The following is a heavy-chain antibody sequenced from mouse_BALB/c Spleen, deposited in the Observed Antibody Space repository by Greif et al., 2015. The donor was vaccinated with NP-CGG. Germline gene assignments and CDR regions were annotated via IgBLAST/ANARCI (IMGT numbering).Heavy chain of an antibody. CDR2: ISTYYGDA. Sequence: VQLQQSGAELVRPGVSVKISCKGSGYTFTNYAMHWVKQGHAKSLEWIGVISTYYGDASYNQKFKGKATMTVDKSSSTAYMELARLTSEDSAIYYCARESFIGVRDFDYWGQGTTLTVSS. J-gene: IGHJ2*01. D-gene: IGHD2-14*01. V-gene: IGHV1S137*01. CDR1: GYTFTNYA. CDR3: ARESFIGVRDFDY.